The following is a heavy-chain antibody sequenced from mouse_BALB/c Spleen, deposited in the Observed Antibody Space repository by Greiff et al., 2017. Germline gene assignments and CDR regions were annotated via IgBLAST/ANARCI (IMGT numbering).Heavy chain of an antibody. D-gene: IGHD2-3*01. V-gene: IGHV5-6-3*01. CDR1: GFTFSSYG. CDR2: INSNGGST. Sequence: EVHLVESGGGLVQPGGSLKLSCAASGFTFSSYGMSWVRQTPDKRLELVATINSNGGSTYYPDSVKGRFTISRDNAKNTLYLQMSSLKSEDTAMYYCASPYDGYYGAMDYWGQGTSVTVSS. CDR3: ASPYDGYYGAMDY. J-gene: IGHJ4*01.